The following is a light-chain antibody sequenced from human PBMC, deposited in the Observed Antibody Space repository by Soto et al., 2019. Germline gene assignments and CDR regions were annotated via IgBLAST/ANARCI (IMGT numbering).Light chain of an antibody. CDR2: GTH. J-gene: IGLJ2*01. CDR3: VSWDGSLNSLL. V-gene: IGLV1-47*01. CDR1: SSNIGSNF. Sequence: QPVLTQPPSASGTPGLRVTISRSGSSSNIGSNFVYWYQHLPGAAPKLLIYGTHQRPSGVPDRFSASKSGASASLAISGLRSEDEADYYCVSWDGSLNSLLFGGGTKLTVL.